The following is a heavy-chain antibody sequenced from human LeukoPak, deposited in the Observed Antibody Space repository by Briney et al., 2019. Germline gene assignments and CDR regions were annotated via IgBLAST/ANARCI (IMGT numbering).Heavy chain of an antibody. CDR1: GYTFTTYG. D-gene: IGHD3-22*01. V-gene: IGHV1-18*01. CDR2: ITSYTGNT. J-gene: IGHJ4*02. CDR3: ARDLGYDSTGYYDY. Sequence: ASVKVSCKASGYTFTTYGFSWVRQAPGQGLEWMGRITSYTGNTNYEQKFQGRVTMTTDPSTSTAYMELRSLRSDDTAVYYCARDLGYDSTGYYDYWGQGTLVTVSS.